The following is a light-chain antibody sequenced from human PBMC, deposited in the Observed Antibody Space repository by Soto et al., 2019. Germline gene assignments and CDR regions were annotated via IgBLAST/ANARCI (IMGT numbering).Light chain of an antibody. J-gene: IGKJ4*01. CDR1: QAIFTF. CDR2: GAS. Sequence: DIQVTQSPSSLSASVGDRVTITCRSSQAIFTFLNWYQQKEGKAPKLLIYGASILQGGVPARFIGSGSGTHFTLTISSLQPEDFATYYCQQSFRTPLTFGGGTKVEIK. V-gene: IGKV1-39*01. CDR3: QQSFRTPLT.